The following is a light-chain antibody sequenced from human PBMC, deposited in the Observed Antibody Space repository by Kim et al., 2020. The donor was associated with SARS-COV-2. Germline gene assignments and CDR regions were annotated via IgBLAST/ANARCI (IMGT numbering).Light chain of an antibody. J-gene: IGLJ3*02. CDR1: SSNIGSNT. V-gene: IGLV1-44*01. CDR3: ATWDGSLNGWV. CDR2: SNN. Sequence: GQRVTISRSGNSSNIGSNTVHWYQQLPGTAPKFLIYSNNQRPSGVPDRFSGSKSGTSASLAISGLQSEDEADYYCATWDGSLNGWVFGGGTQLTVL.